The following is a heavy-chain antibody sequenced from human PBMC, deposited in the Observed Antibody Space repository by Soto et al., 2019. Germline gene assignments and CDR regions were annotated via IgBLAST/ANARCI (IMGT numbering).Heavy chain of an antibody. CDR3: ARVPIDTYMIYWSDP. V-gene: IGHV4-61*08. CDR1: GDSVSSGDYY. CDR2: IYFSGRT. J-gene: IGHJ5*02. Sequence: ASETLSLTCTVSGDSVSSGDYYWTWIRQPPGKGLEWVGHIYFSGRTNYIPSLESRVTISLDTSKNQFSLKLTSATAADTAVYYCARVPIDTYMIYWSDPWGQGTLVTVSS. D-gene: IGHD3-16*01.